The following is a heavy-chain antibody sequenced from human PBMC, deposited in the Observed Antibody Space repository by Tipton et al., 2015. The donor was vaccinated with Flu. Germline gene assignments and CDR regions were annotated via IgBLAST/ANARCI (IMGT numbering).Heavy chain of an antibody. CDR2: VFYSGNT. J-gene: IGHJ4*02. V-gene: IGHV4-59*01. Sequence: TLSLTCSVSGSMGGYYWSWVRQPPGKGLEWIGYVFYSGNTNYNPSLKTRVTISIDTAMYQFSLNLSSVTAADTAMYYCAGLQAHGGNSLDYWGQGTLVTVPS. CDR3: AGLQAHGGNSLDY. D-gene: IGHD4-23*01. CDR1: GSMGGYY.